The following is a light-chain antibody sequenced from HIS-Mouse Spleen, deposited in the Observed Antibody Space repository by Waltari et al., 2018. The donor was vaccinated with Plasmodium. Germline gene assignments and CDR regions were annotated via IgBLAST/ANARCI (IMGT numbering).Light chain of an antibody. Sequence: AIRMTQSPSSFSASPGDRATITCRASQSISSYLAWYQQKPGKAPKLLIYAASTMQSGVPARFSGSGSGTDFTLTISCLQSEDFATYYCQQYYSYPFTFGPGTKVDIK. CDR1: QSISSY. CDR3: QQYYSYPFT. J-gene: IGKJ3*01. V-gene: IGKV1-8*01. CDR2: AAS.